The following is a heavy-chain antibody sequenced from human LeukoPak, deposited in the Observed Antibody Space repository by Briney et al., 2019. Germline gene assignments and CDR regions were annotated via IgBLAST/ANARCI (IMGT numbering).Heavy chain of an antibody. CDR1: GGSISSYY. V-gene: IGHV4-59*12. CDR2: IYYSGST. J-gene: IGHJ3*02. D-gene: IGHD1-1*01. CDR3: ARFSADWNDAFDI. Sequence: SETLSLTCTVSGGSISSYYWSWIRQPPGKGLEWIGYIYYSGSTNYNRSLKSRVTISVDKSKNQFSLKLGSVTAADTAVYYCARFSADWNDAFDIWGQGTMVTVSS.